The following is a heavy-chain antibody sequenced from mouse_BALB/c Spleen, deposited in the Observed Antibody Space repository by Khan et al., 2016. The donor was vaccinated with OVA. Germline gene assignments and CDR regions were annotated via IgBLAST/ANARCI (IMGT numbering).Heavy chain of an antibody. D-gene: IGHD4-1*01. V-gene: IGHV1-77*01. CDR3: ARAGWDVFAY. Sequence: QVQLKQSGPELVKPGASVKMSCKASGYTFTDYVTNWVKQRNGQGLEWIGQIYPGSDSTYYNEKFKGKATLTTDRSSNTAYMQLSNLTSEDSAVYFCARAGWDVFAYWGQGTLVTVSA. CDR2: IYPGSDST. J-gene: IGHJ3*01. CDR1: GYTFTDYV.